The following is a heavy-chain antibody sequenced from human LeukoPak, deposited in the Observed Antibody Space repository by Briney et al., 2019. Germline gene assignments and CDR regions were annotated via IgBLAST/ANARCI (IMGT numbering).Heavy chain of an antibody. D-gene: IGHD2-15*01. V-gene: IGHV1-18*01. CDR2: ISGDKGPT. CDR1: GYTFTSYG. Sequence: ASVKVSCKASGYTFTSYGISWVRQAPGQGLEWVGWISGDKGPTYYAQKLQDRVTLTTDTSTSTAYMELTNLRSDDTAVYYCARGGYSDFWGQGTLVTVSS. CDR3: ARGGYSDF. J-gene: IGHJ4*02.